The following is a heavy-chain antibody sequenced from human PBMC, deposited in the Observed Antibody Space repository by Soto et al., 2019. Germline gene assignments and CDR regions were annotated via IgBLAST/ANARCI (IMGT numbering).Heavy chain of an antibody. CDR3: AKGGTSSSWYALTHYYYNYMDV. CDR1: GDSVSSNSAA. CDR2: TYYRSKWYN. J-gene: IGHJ6*03. V-gene: IGHV6-1*01. D-gene: IGHD6-13*01. Sequence: PSQTLSLTCAISGDSVSSNSAAWNWIRQSPSRGLEWLGRTYYRSKWYNDYAVSVKSRITINPDTSKNQFSLQLNSVTPEDTAVYYCAKGGTSSSWYALTHYYYNYMDVWGKGTTVTVSS.